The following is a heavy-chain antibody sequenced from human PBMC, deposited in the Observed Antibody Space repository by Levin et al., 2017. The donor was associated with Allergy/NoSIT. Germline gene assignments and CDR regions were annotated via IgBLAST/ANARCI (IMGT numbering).Heavy chain of an antibody. D-gene: IGHD2/OR15-2a*01. CDR2: ISAYNGDT. CDR3: ARVPILPDSGYFDY. V-gene: IGHV1-18*01. J-gene: IGHJ4*02. CDR1: GYTFTNYG. Sequence: GESLKISCKASGYTFTNYGINWVRQAPGQGLEWMGWISAYNGDTDYAQKFQGRVTMTTDTSTSTAYMELRSLRSDDTAVYYCARVPILPDSGYFDYWGQGTLVTVSS.